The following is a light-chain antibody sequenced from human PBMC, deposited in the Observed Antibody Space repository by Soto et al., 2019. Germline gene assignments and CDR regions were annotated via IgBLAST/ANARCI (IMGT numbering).Light chain of an antibody. CDR1: QTLLYSSNNKAS. V-gene: IGKV4-1*01. Sequence: DIVMTQSPDSLAVSLGERSTINCKSSQTLLYSSNNKASLSWYHQKPGQPPKFLIYWTSTREFGVPDRFSGSGSGTDFTLTISSLQSEDVAVYYCQQYFNSPRTFGHGTKVEIK. CDR3: QQYFNSPRT. J-gene: IGKJ1*01. CDR2: WTS.